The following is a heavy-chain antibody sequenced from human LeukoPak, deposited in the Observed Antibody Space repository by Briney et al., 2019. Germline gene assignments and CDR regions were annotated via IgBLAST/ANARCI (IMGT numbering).Heavy chain of an antibody. CDR3: ARVEVTSYYFDY. CDR1: GGSISSYY. V-gene: IGHV4-59*01. CDR2: IYYSGST. Sequence: PSETPSLTCTVSGGSISSYYWSWIRQPPGKGLEWIGYIYYSGSTNYNPSLKSRVTISVDTSKNQFSLKLSSVTAADTAVYYCARVEVTSYYFDYWGQGTLVTVSS. J-gene: IGHJ4*02. D-gene: IGHD2-21*02.